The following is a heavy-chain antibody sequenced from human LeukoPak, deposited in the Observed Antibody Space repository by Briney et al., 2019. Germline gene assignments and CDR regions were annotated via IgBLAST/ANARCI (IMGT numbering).Heavy chain of an antibody. V-gene: IGHV4-4*07. Sequence: SETLSLTCTVYGGSISSYCWSWIRQPAGKGLEWIGRIYTSGSTNYNPSFKSRFTMSLEKSKNQFSLKLSACTAADTAVYYCARLCRSTSCPTRAFDNWGQGTMVTVSS. CDR2: IYTSGST. CDR1: GGSISSYC. D-gene: IGHD2-2*01. J-gene: IGHJ3*02. CDR3: ARLCRSTSCPTRAFDN.